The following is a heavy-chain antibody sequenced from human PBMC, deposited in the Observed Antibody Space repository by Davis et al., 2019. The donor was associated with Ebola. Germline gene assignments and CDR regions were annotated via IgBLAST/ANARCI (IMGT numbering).Heavy chain of an antibody. V-gene: IGHV1-2*02. D-gene: IGHD2-21*02. Sequence: ASVKVSCKASGYTFTNYYMHWVRQAPGQGLEWMGWINPNSGGTKYAQKFQGRVTMTRDTSISTAYMELSRLRSDDTAVYYCARTDCGGDCYSLSDYWGQGTLVTVSS. J-gene: IGHJ4*02. CDR2: INPNSGGT. CDR1: GYTFTNYY. CDR3: ARTDCGGDCYSLSDY.